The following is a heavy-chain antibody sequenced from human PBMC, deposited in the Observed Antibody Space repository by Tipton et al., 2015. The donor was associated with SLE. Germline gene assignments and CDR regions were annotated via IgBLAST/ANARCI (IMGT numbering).Heavy chain of an antibody. Sequence: TPSLTCTVSGGSISSYYWSWIRQPPGKGLAWIGYIYTSGSTNYNPSLKSRVTVSVDTSKNQFSLQLNSVTAADTAVYYCARPSDYDSSGYYPFDYWGQGTLVTVSS. CDR1: GGSISSYY. V-gene: IGHV4-4*08. J-gene: IGHJ4*02. CDR2: IYTSGST. D-gene: IGHD3-22*01. CDR3: ARPSDYDSSGYYPFDY.